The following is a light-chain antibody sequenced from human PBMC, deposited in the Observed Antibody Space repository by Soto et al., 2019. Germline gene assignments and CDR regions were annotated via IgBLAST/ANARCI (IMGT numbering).Light chain of an antibody. V-gene: IGKV1-39*01. J-gene: IGKJ4*01. CDR2: GAS. CDR1: QSMSTY. CDR3: QQRYNTPLT. Sequence: DIQMTQCPSSLSASVGDRVTITCRASQSMSTYLNWFQQKPGKAPKVLIYGASSLQSGVPSRFSGSGSGTDFTLTSSSLQPEDVATYYCQQRYNTPLTFGGGTKVEIK.